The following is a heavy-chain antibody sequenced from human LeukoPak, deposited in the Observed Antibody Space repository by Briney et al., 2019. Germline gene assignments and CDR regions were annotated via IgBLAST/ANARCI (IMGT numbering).Heavy chain of an antibody. Sequence: GGSLRLSCAASGFTFSSYGMSWVRQAPGKSLEWVSFISGNGGRTDYAESVKGRFTISRDNSKNTVYLQMNSLRDEDTAAYYCAKDPNGDYVGTFDMWGQGTMVTVSS. CDR3: AKDPNGDYVGTFDM. CDR1: GFTFSSYG. J-gene: IGHJ3*02. CDR2: ISGNGGRT. D-gene: IGHD4-17*01. V-gene: IGHV3-23*01.